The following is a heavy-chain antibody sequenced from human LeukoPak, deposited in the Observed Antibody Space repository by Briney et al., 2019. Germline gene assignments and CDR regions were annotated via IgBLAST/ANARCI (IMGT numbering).Heavy chain of an antibody. J-gene: IGHJ4*02. CDR3: ARDPGAGYDFWSGYSQYYFDY. Sequence: GGSLRLSCAASGFTFSSYSMNWVRQAPGKGLEWVSSISSSSSYIYYADSVKGRFTISRDNAKNSLCLQMNSLRAEDTAVYYCARDPGAGYDFWSGYSQYYFDYWGQGTLVTVSS. CDR2: ISSSSSYI. D-gene: IGHD3-3*01. V-gene: IGHV3-21*01. CDR1: GFTFSSYS.